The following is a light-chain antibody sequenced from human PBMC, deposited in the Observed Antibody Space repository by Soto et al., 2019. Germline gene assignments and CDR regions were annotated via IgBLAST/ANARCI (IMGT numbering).Light chain of an antibody. CDR3: QQYGSSPPYT. J-gene: IGKJ2*01. Sequence: EIVLTQSPGTLSLSPGERATLSCRASQSVSSSYLAWYQQKPGQAPRLLIYGASSRATGIPDRFSGSGSGTDFTLTISRLEPEDFAXYYCQQYGSSPPYTFGQGTKLEIK. V-gene: IGKV3-20*01. CDR2: GAS. CDR1: QSVSSSY.